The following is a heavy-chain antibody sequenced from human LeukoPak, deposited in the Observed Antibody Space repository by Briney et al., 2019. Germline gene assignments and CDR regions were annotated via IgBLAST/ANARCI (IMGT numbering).Heavy chain of an antibody. V-gene: IGHV1-2*02. Sequence: ASVKVSCKASGYTFTGYYMHWVRQAPGQGLEWMGWINPNSGGTNYAQKFQGRVTMTRDTSISTAYMERSRLRSDDTAVYYCARDREDIVVVFDPWGQGTLVTVSS. CDR2: INPNSGGT. CDR1: GYTFTGYY. D-gene: IGHD2-15*01. CDR3: ARDREDIVVVFDP. J-gene: IGHJ5*02.